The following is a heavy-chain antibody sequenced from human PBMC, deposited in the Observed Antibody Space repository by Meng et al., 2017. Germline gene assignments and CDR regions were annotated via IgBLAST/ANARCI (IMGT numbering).Heavy chain of an antibody. V-gene: IGHV3-11*01. CDR2: ISSSGSSI. Sequence: GGSLRLSCAASGFTFSDYYMCWVRQAPGKGLEWVSYISSSGSSIYYADSVKGRFTISRDNAKNSLYLQMNSLTTEDTAVYYCTKQGCSVGSCYSKDDEFDIWGQGTMVTVSS. D-gene: IGHD2-15*01. CDR1: GFTFSDYY. CDR3: TKQGCSVGSCYSKDDEFDI. J-gene: IGHJ3*02.